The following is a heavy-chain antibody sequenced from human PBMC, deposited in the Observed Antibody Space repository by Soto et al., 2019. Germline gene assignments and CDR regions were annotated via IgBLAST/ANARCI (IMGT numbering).Heavy chain of an antibody. Sequence: VQLVQSGAEVKKPGSSVKVSCKPSGGTFNSYVLNWVRQAPGQGLEWMGGIIPFLDTAEYAAKFKGRITITADESTSTADMDMSSLISKDTAVYSCAGPRFATSGYFPTGLDLWGQGTLVTVAS. CDR2: IIPFLDTA. J-gene: IGHJ5*02. CDR1: GGTFNSYV. CDR3: AGPRFATSGYFPTGLDL. D-gene: IGHD3-22*01. V-gene: IGHV1-69*01.